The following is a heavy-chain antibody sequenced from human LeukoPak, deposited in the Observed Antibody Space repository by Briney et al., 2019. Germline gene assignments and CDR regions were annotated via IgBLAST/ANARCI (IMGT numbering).Heavy chain of an antibody. CDR1: GFTFSDWY. Sequence: PGGSLRLSCAASGFTFSDWYMSWVRQAPGKGLEWVSYVNPSSSYTNYADSVKGRFTISRDNAKSSLYLQMNSLRAEDTAVYYCARGHYGLDVWGQGTTVTVSS. J-gene: IGHJ6*02. CDR3: ARGHYGLDV. V-gene: IGHV3-11*05. CDR2: VNPSSSYT.